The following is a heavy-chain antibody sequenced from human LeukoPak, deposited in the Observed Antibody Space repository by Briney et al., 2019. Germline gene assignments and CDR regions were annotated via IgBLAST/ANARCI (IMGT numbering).Heavy chain of an antibody. CDR2: VFSSGST. V-gene: IGHV4-61*02. D-gene: IGHD6-13*01. CDR3: ARSAAAEDY. Sequence: PSETLSLTCTVSGGSISSGSYYWSWIRQPAGKGLEWIGRVFSSGSTNYNPSLKSRVTISVDTSKNQFSLKLSSVTAADTAVYYCARSAAAEDYWGQGTLVTVSS. J-gene: IGHJ4*02. CDR1: GGSISSGSYY.